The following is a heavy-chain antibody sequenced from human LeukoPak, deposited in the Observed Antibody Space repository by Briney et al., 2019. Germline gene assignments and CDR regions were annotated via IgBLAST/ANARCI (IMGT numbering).Heavy chain of an antibody. CDR1: GFTLSVFW. D-gene: IGHD2-15*01. Sequence: GGPLRLSCAASGFTLSVFWMSWLRQAPGEGLEWVANKKQDGSEKYYVDSVKGRFTISRDNDNNSIYLQINSLRAEDTAVYYCARYHGGYFAYWGQGTLVTVSS. J-gene: IGHJ4*02. V-gene: IGHV3-7*01. CDR3: ARYHGGYFAY. CDR2: KKQDGSEK.